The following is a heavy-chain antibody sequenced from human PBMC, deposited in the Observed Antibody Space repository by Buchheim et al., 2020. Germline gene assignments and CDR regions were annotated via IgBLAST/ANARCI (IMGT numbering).Heavy chain of an antibody. V-gene: IGHV3-7*01. CDR2: IKQDGHDK. CDR1: GFSFSSYW. Sequence: EVQLVESGGSLVQPGGSLSLSCAASGFSFSSYWMSWVRQAPGKGLEWVASIKQDGHDKYYVDSLKGRFTISRDNAKTSLFLQIDSLRAEDTAVYYCARVSNWDLDHWGQGTL. D-gene: IGHD7-27*01. J-gene: IGHJ4*02. CDR3: ARVSNWDLDH.